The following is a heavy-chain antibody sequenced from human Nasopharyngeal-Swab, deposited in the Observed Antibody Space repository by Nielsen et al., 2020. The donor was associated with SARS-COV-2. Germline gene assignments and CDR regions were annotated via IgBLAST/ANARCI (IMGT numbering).Heavy chain of an antibody. V-gene: IGHV3-20*04. CDR1: GFTFDDYG. CDR3: ARGWGFWSGYFLDV. CDR2: INWNGGST. J-gene: IGHJ6*02. Sequence: GKSLKISCAASGFTFDDYGMSWVRQAPGKGLEWVSGINWNGGSTGYADSVKGRFTISRDNAKNSLYLQMNSLRAEDTALYYCARGWGFWSGYFLDVWGQGTTVTVSS. D-gene: IGHD3-3*01.